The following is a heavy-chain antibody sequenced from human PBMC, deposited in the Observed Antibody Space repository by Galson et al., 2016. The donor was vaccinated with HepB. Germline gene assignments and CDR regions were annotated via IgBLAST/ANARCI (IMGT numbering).Heavy chain of an antibody. J-gene: IGHJ3*01. CDR2: ISYDGSYS. Sequence: SLRLSCAASGFSFSTYAMHWVRQAPGKGLEWVALISYDGSYSSYADSVKGRFTISRDNSKKTLYLQMNSLRAEDTAVYYCAKVPSMVPGVWGQGTMVTVSS. D-gene: IGHD3-10*01. V-gene: IGHV3-30*18. CDR3: AKVPSMVPGV. CDR1: GFSFSTYA.